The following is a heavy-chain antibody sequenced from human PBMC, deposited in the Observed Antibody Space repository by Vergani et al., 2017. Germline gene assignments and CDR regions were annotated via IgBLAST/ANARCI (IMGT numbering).Heavy chain of an antibody. CDR2: IIPIFGTA. V-gene: IGHV1-69*12. D-gene: IGHD4-23*01. J-gene: IGHJ3*02. CDR3: ARGSSPYGGNLLDAFDI. CDR1: GGPFSSYA. Sequence: QVQLVQSGAEVKKPGSSVQVSCKASGGPFSSYAISGVRQAPGQGLEWMGGIIPIFGTANYAQKFQGRVTITADESTSTAYMELSSLRSEDTAVYYCARGSSPYGGNLLDAFDIWGQGTMVTVSS.